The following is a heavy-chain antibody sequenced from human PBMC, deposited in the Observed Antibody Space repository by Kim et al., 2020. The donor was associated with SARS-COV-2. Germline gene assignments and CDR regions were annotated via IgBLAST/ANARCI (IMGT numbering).Heavy chain of an antibody. V-gene: IGHV1-2*06. D-gene: IGHD3-10*01. J-gene: IGHJ6*02. CDR1: GYTFTGYY. CDR2: INPNSGGT. Sequence: ASVKVSCKASGYTFTGYYMHWVRQAPGQGLEWMGRINPNSGGTNYAQKFQGRVTMTRDTSISTAYMELSRLRSDDTAVYYCARGETLWFGENYGMDVWGQGTTVTVSS. CDR3: ARGETLWFGENYGMDV.